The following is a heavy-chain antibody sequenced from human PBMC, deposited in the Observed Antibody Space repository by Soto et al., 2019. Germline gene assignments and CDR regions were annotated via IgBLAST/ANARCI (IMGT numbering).Heavy chain of an antibody. D-gene: IGHD3-3*01. CDR1: GFTFSSYW. CDR3: ARDAEHYDFWSGYFSYYFDY. Sequence: PWGSLRLSCAASGFTFSSYWMSWVRQAPGKGLEWVANIKQDGSEKYYVDPVKGRFTISRDNAKNSLYLQMNSLRAEDTAVYYCARDAEHYDFWSGYFSYYFDYWGQGTLVTVSS. V-gene: IGHV3-7*01. J-gene: IGHJ4*02. CDR2: IKQDGSEK.